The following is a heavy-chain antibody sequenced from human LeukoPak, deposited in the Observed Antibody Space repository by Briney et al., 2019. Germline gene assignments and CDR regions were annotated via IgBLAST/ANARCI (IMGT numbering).Heavy chain of an antibody. Sequence: GEPLKISCQGSGYSFTSYWIAWVRQLPGKGLEWMGIIYPGDSDTRYRPSCQGQVTISADKSISTAYLQCSSLKASDTVMYYCARRHYYGSGSYYWNYWGQGTLVTVSS. V-gene: IGHV5-51*01. J-gene: IGHJ4*02. CDR3: ARRHYYGSGSYYWNY. D-gene: IGHD3-10*01. CDR2: IYPGDSDT. CDR1: GYSFTSYW.